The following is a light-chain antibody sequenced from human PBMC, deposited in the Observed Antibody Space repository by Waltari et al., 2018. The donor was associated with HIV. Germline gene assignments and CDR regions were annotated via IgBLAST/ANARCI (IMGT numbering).Light chain of an antibody. Sequence: DIHMTQSPSTVSASVGDRVIISCPANQNINSWLAWNQQTPGKPPRFLIYQASTLERGVPSRFSGSGAGTLFTLTINNLQPVDFGTYYCQQYHSYPVTFGGGTKVEIK. CDR1: QNINSW. V-gene: IGKV1-5*01. CDR3: QQYHSYPVT. J-gene: IGKJ4*01. CDR2: QAS.